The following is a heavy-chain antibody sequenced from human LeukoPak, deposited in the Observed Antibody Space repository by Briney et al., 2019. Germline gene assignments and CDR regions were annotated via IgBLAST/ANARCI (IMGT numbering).Heavy chain of an antibody. J-gene: IGHJ4*02. D-gene: IGHD4-23*01. V-gene: IGHV3-30*04. CDR1: GFTFSSYA. Sequence: AGGSLRLSCAASGFTFSSYAMHWVRQAPGKGLEWVAVISYDGSNKYYADSVKGRFTISRDNSKNTLYLQMNRLRAEDTAVYYCAKIGGNVVYWGQGTLVTVSS. CDR2: ISYDGSNK. CDR3: AKIGGNVVY.